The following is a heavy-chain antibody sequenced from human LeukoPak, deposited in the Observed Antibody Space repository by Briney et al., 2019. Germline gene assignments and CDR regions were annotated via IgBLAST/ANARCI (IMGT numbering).Heavy chain of an antibody. D-gene: IGHD3-22*01. V-gene: IGHV3-11*04. Sequence: PGRSLRLSCAASGFTFSDYYMSWIRQAPGKGLEWVSYISSSGSTIYYADSVKGRFTISRDNAKNSLYLQMNSLRAEDTAVYYCAREATSSGYRDYYFDYWGQGTLVTVSS. CDR1: GFTFSDYY. J-gene: IGHJ4*02. CDR2: ISSSGSTI. CDR3: AREATSSGYRDYYFDY.